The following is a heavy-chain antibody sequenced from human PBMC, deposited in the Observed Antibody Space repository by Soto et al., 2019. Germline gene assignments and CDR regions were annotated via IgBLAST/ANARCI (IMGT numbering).Heavy chain of an antibody. Sequence: QMQLVESGGGVVQPGGSLRLSCAASGFTFNYYPMHWVRQAPGKGLEWVAVVSFDGSNKYYADSVKGRFTISKDNSKNTLYLKMNSLRREHTAVYYSAIPPGPLAAVLYICPLDGREAMSDVDVWGQVTTVTVSS. CDR1: GFTFNYYP. CDR2: VSFDGSNK. J-gene: IGHJ6*02. CDR3: AIPPGPLAAVLYICPLDGREAMSDVDV. D-gene: IGHD1-1*01. V-gene: IGHV3-30-3*01.